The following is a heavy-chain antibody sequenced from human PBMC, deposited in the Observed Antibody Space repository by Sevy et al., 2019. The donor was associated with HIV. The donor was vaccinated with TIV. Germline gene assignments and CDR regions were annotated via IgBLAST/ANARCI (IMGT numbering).Heavy chain of an antibody. Sequence: GGSLRLSCAASGFTFSTYAMNWVRQAPGKGLEWVGFIRTKAYGGTTEYAASVKGRFTISRDDSKSIAYLQMNSLKTEDTAVYYCTRGRYTYVPFDYWGQGTLVTVSS. D-gene: IGHD3-10*02. CDR2: IRTKAYGGTT. J-gene: IGHJ4*02. CDR1: GFTFSTYA. V-gene: IGHV3-49*04. CDR3: TRGRYTYVPFDY.